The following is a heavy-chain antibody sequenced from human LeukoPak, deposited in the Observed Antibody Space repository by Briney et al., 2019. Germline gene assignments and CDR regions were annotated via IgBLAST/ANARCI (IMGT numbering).Heavy chain of an antibody. D-gene: IGHD5/OR15-5a*01. CDR2: IYYSGST. CDR3: AREVSMILFDY. V-gene: IGHV4-59*01. J-gene: IGHJ4*02. Sequence: SETLSLTCTVSGGSISSYYWSWIRQPPGKGLEWIGYIYYSGSTNYNPSLKSRVTISVDTSKNQFSLKLSSVTAADTAVYYCAREVSMILFDYWGQGTLVTVSS. CDR1: GGSISSYY.